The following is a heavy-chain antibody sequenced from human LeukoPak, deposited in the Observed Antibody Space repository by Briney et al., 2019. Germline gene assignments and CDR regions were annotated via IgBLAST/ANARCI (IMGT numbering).Heavy chain of an antibody. J-gene: IGHJ5*02. CDR2: IYYSGSA. CDR1: GGSISDSSHY. CDR3: ARHGSGSFYTWFDP. D-gene: IGHD1-26*01. V-gene: IGHV4-39*01. Sequence: SETLSLTCTVSGGSISDSSHYWGWIRQPPGKGLEGIGTIYYSGSAYNPSLKSRVTVSVDTSKNQFSLKLTSVTAADTAVYYCARHGSGSFYTWFDPWGQGTLVTVSS.